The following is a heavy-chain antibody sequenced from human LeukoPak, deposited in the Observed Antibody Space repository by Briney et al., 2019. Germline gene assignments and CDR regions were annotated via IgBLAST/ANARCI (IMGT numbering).Heavy chain of an antibody. CDR2: ISAYNGNT. D-gene: IGHD3-9*01. Sequence: GASVKVSCKASGYTFTDYFMNWVRQAPGQGLEWMGWISAYNGNTNYAQKLQGRVTMTTDTSTSTAYMELRSLRSDDTAVYYCARSKTGYYYMDVWGKGTTVTISS. CDR1: GYTFTDYF. J-gene: IGHJ6*03. V-gene: IGHV1-18*04. CDR3: ARSKTGYYYMDV.